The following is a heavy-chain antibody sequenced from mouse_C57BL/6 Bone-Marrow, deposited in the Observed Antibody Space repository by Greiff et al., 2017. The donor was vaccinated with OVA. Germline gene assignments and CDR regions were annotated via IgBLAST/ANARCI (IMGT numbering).Heavy chain of an antibody. Sequence: DVKLVESGGGLVKPGGSLKLSCAASGFTFSSYAMSWVRQTPEKRLEWVATISDGGSYTYYPDNVKGRFTISRDNAKNNLYLQMSHLKSEDTAMYYCAREGYSNFYWYFDVWGTGTTVTVSS. J-gene: IGHJ1*03. V-gene: IGHV5-4*01. D-gene: IGHD2-5*01. CDR2: ISDGGSYT. CDR1: GFTFSSYA. CDR3: AREGYSNFYWYFDV.